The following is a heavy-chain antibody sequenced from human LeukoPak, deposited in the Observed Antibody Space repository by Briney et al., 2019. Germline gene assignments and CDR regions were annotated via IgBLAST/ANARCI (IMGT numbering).Heavy chain of an antibody. CDR2: IYYSGST. V-gene: IGHV4-39*07. CDR3: ASGGGIAVAGFDY. D-gene: IGHD6-19*01. CDR1: GGSISSSSYY. Sequence: SETLSLTCTVSGGSISSSSYYWGWIRQPPGKGLEWIGSIYYSGSTYYNPSLKSRVTISVDTSKNQFSLKLSSVTAADTAVYYCASGGGIAVAGFDYWGQGTLVTVSS. J-gene: IGHJ4*02.